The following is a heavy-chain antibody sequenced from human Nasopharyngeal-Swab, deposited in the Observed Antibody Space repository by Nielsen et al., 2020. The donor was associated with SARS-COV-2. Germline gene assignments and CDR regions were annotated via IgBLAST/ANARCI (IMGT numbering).Heavy chain of an antibody. CDR2: ISYDGSNK. CDR3: ANTDNYYYYYMGV. Sequence: VRQAPGKGLEWVAVISYDGSNKYYADSVKGRFTISRDNSKNTLYLQMNSLRAEDTAGYYWANTDNYYYYYMGVWGKGTTVTVSS. D-gene: IGHD2-15*01. V-gene: IGHV3-30-3*02. J-gene: IGHJ6*03.